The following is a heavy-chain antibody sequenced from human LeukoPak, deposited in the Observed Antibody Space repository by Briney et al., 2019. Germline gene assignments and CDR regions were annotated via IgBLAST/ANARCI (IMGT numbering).Heavy chain of an antibody. V-gene: IGHV4-34*01. CDR1: GGSFSGYY. CDR3: AREEHSSSWYY. CDR2: INHSGST. Sequence: SETLSLTCAVYGGSFSGYYWSWIRQPPGKGLEWIGEINHSGSTNYNPSLKSRVTISVDTSKNQFSLKLSSVTAADTAVYYCAREEHSSSWYYWGQGTLVTVSS. J-gene: IGHJ4*02. D-gene: IGHD6-13*01.